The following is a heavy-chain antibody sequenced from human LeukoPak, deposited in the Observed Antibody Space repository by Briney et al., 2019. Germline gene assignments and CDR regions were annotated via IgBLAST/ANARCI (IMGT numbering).Heavy chain of an antibody. V-gene: IGHV3-74*01. CDR1: GLIFGNYW. Sequence: QPGGSLRLSCAASGLIFGNYWMHWVRQVPGKVLVWVARINGDGSSTAYADSVKGRFTISRDNAKNTLYLQMNSLRAEDTALYYCARNDDTMPFDNWGQGTLVTVSS. D-gene: IGHD1-1*01. CDR2: INGDGSST. CDR3: ARNDDTMPFDN. J-gene: IGHJ4*02.